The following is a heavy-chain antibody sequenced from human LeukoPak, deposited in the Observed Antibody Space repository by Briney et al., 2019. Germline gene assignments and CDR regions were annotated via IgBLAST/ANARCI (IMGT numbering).Heavy chain of an antibody. Sequence: GESLKISCKGSGYSFTSYWIGWVRQMPGKGLEWMGIIYPGDSDTRYSPSFQGQVTISVDKSTSTAYLQWSSLEASDTAIYYCARQRLGLAGTPDSYYYYYMDVWGKGTTVTISS. V-gene: IGHV5-51*01. J-gene: IGHJ6*03. CDR1: GYSFTSYW. D-gene: IGHD1-7*01. CDR2: IYPGDSDT. CDR3: ARQRLGLAGTPDSYYYYYMDV.